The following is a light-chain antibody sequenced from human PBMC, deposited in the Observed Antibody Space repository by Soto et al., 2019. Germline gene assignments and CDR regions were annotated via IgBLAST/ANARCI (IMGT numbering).Light chain of an antibody. CDR1: SSNIGNNY. J-gene: IGLJ1*01. V-gene: IGLV1-51*01. CDR2: DNN. Sequence: QSVLTQPPSVSAAPGQKVTISCSGSSSNIGNNYVSWYQQLPGTAPKLLIYDNNKRPSGIPDRFSGSKSDTSATLGITGLQTGDEADYYCGTWDSSLSALYVFGTGTKVTVL. CDR3: GTWDSSLSALYV.